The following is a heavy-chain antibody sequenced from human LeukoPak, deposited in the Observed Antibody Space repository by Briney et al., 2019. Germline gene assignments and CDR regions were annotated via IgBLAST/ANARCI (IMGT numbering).Heavy chain of an antibody. CDR2: INPNSGGT. Sequence: ASVKVSCKASGYTFTNFGISWVRQAPGQGLEWMGWINPNSGGTNFAQKFQGRVTMARDTSISTAYMELSRLRSDDTAVYYCARGGSPIYYYYMDVWGKGTTVTISS. CDR1: GYTFTNFG. V-gene: IGHV1-2*02. J-gene: IGHJ6*03. D-gene: IGHD2-2*01. CDR3: ARGGSPIYYYYMDV.